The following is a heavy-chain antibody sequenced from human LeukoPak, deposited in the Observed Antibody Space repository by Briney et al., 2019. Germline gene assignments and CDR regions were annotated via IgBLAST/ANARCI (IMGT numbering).Heavy chain of an antibody. D-gene: IGHD3-16*02. Sequence: SGTLSVTCDVSGGSISSSNWWSWVRQPPGKGLEWIGEIYHRGSTNYNPSLKSRVTESVSQDKNQYSLKLSSVTAADTSVYYCARAQVDNYDYVWGSYRPDHFDYWGQGTLVTVSS. V-gene: IGHV4-4*02. CDR1: GGSISSSNW. J-gene: IGHJ4*02. CDR3: ARAQVDNYDYVWGSYRPDHFDY. CDR2: IYHRGST.